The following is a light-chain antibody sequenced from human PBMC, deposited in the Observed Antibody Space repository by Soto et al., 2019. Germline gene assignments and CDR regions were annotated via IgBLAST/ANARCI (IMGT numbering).Light chain of an antibody. CDR3: QHANSLRPN. J-gene: IGKJ5*01. V-gene: IGKV1D-12*01. CDR2: AAS. CDR1: QGISSW. Sequence: DLQMTQSPSSVSASVGARVTITCRASQGISSWLGWYQQKPGKAPKPLIYAASSLQNGVTSRFSGSVSGTDFTPTITSLQPEDFATYYCQHANSLRPNFGQGIRLEIK.